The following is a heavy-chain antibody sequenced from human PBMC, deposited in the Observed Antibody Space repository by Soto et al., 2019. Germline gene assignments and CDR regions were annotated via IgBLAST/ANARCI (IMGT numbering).Heavy chain of an antibody. J-gene: IGHJ3*02. CDR3: AKDRGSGYVPGDAFDI. CDR1: GFTFSSYG. D-gene: IGHD5-12*01. CDR2: ISYDGSNK. Sequence: PGGSVRLSCAASGFTFSSYGMHWARQAPGKGLEWVAVISYDGSNKYYADSVKGRFTISRDNSKNTLYLQMNSLRAEDTAVYYCAKDRGSGYVPGDAFDIWGQGTMVTVS. V-gene: IGHV3-30*18.